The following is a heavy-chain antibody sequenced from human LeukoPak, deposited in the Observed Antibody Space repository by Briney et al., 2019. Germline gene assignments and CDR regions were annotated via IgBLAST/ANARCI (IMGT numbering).Heavy chain of an antibody. J-gene: IGHJ5*01. CDR2: IYSGGST. CDR1: GFAVSSNY. V-gene: IGHV3-66*01. CDR3: TPYPMFGEPRSFDD. D-gene: IGHD3-10*02. Sequence: PGGSLRLSCAASGFAVSSNYMSWVRQAPGKGLEWVSVIYSGGSTYYADSVRGRFTISRDNSKNTLYLQMNSLRAEDTAVYYCTPYPMFGEPRSFDDWGQGTPVTVSS.